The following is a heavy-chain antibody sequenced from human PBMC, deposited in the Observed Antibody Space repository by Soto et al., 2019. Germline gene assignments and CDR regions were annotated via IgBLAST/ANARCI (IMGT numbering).Heavy chain of an antibody. CDR2: IWYDGSNK. CDR1: GFTFSSYG. Sequence: PGGSLRLSCAASGFTFSSYGMHWVRQAPGKGLEWVAVIWYDGSNKYYADSVKGRFTISRDNSKNTLYLQMNSLRAEDTTVYYCAKDTQPPYYYDSSGQDAFDIWGQGTMVTVSS. CDR3: AKDTQPPYYYDSSGQDAFDI. J-gene: IGHJ3*02. D-gene: IGHD3-22*01. V-gene: IGHV3-33*06.